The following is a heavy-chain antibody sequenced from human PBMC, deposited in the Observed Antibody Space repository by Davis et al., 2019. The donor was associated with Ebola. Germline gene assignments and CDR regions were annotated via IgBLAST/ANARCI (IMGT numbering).Heavy chain of an antibody. CDR3: ARGVEMATTTAFDY. Sequence: PGGSLRLSCAASGFTFSDHYMDWVRQAPGKGLEWVGRTRNKANSYTTEYAASVKGRFTISRDDSKNSLYLQMNSLKTEDTAVYYCARGVEMATTTAFDYWGQGTLVTVSS. CDR1: GFTFSDHY. D-gene: IGHD5-24*01. J-gene: IGHJ4*02. V-gene: IGHV3-72*01. CDR2: TRNKANSYTT.